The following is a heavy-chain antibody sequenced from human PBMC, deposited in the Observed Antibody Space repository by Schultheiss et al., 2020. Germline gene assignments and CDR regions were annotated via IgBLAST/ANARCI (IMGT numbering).Heavy chain of an antibody. D-gene: IGHD6-19*01. CDR3: ARRLGYYMDV. CDR1: GYTFTSYG. Sequence: ASVKVSCKASGYTFTSYGISWVRQAPGQGLEWMGWISAYNGNTNYAQKLQGRVTITADKSTSTAYMELSSLRSEDTAVYYCARRLGYYMDVWGKGTTVTVSS. J-gene: IGHJ6*03. V-gene: IGHV1-18*01. CDR2: ISAYNGNT.